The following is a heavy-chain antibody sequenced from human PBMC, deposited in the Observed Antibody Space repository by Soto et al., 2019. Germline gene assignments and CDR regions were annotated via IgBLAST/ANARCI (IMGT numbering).Heavy chain of an antibody. CDR1: GFTFTNSW. CDR3: TTELIVGAVAALPAFDY. J-gene: IGHJ4*02. Sequence: EVQLVESGGGLVKPGGSLRLSCAASGFTFTNSWMSWVRQAPWKGLEWVGSIKSKTDGGTTDYAAPVKGRFTISRDDSKNTLYLQMNSLKTEDTAVYYCTTELIVGAVAALPAFDYWGQGTLVTVSS. D-gene: IGHD6-19*01. CDR2: IKSKTDGGTT. V-gene: IGHV3-15*01.